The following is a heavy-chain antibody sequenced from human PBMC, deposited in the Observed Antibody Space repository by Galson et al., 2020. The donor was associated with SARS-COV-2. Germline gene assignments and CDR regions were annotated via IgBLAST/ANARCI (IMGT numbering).Heavy chain of an antibody. CDR3: ARTSLLWFGHWYGMDV. D-gene: IGHD3-10*01. CDR1: GFSLSTSGMC. V-gene: IGHV2-70*01. Sequence: SGPTLVKPTPTLTLTCTFSGFSLSTSGMCVSWIRQPPGKALEWLALIDWDDDKYYSTSLKTRLTISKDTSKNQVVLTMTNMDPVDTATYYCARTSLLWFGHWYGMDVWGQGTTVTVSS. J-gene: IGHJ6*02. CDR2: IDWDDDK.